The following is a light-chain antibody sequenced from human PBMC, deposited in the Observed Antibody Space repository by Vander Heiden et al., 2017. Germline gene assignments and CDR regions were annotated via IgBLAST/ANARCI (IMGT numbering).Light chain of an antibody. CDR2: GAS. Sequence: EIVITLSPATLSVSPRVRATLSCRASQSFSSNLAWYKQKPGQAPRLLIYGASTRATGIPARFSGSGSGTEFTLTISSLQSEDFAVYYCQQYNNWPALTFGGGTKVEIK. CDR3: QQYNNWPALT. V-gene: IGKV3-15*01. J-gene: IGKJ4*01. CDR1: QSFSSN.